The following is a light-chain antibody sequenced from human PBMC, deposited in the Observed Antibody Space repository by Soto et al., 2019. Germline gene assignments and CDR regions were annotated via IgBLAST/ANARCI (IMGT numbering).Light chain of an antibody. J-gene: IGKJ1*01. CDR3: HQVNDWPRGT. CDR1: QSISSY. V-gene: IGKV3-15*01. CDR2: GAS. Sequence: EIVMTQSPATLSVSPGERATLSCRASQSISSYLAWYQQKPGQDPRLLIYGASTRATDIPARFSGGGSGTEFTLTINSLQSEDVAVYYCHQVNDWPRGTFGQGTKVEVK.